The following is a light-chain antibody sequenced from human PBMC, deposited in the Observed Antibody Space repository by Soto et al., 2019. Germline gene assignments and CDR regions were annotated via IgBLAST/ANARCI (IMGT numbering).Light chain of an antibody. V-gene: IGKV1-6*01. J-gene: IGKJ1*01. CDR1: QGIKND. CDR2: AAS. Sequence: AIQMTQSPSSLSASVGDRVTITCRASQGIKNDVGWYQQKPGKAPKLLIYAASSLQSGVPPRFSGSGSGTDFTLTISSLQSEDFAVYYCQQYGNSRGTFGQGTKVDIK. CDR3: QQYGNSRGT.